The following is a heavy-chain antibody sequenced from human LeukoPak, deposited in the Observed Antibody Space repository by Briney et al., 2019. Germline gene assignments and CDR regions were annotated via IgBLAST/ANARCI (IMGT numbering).Heavy chain of an antibody. CDR2: ISGSGGRT. CDR3: AKDRRRDSSGYDY. CDR1: GFTFSNYA. Sequence: GGSLRLSCAASGFTFSNYAITWVRQAPGKGLEWVSSISGSGGRTYYADSVKGRFTISRDNSKNTLYLQMNSLRAEDTAVYYCAKDRRRDSSGYDYWGQGTLVTVSS. V-gene: IGHV3-23*01. D-gene: IGHD3-22*01. J-gene: IGHJ4*02.